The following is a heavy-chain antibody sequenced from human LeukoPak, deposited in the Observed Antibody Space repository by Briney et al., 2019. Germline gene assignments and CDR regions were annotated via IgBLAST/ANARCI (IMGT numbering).Heavy chain of an antibody. CDR1: GGSISSSSSY. CDR3: ARQTTLNFYYAMDV. V-gene: IGHV4-61*05. J-gene: IGHJ6*02. CDR2: IYYSGST. Sequence: PSETLSLTCTVSGGSISSSSSYWSWIRQPPGKGLEWIGDIYYSGSTNYNPSLKSRVTISVDTSKNQFSLKLSSVTAADTAVYYCARQTTLNFYYAMDVWGQGTTVTVSS. D-gene: IGHD4-11*01.